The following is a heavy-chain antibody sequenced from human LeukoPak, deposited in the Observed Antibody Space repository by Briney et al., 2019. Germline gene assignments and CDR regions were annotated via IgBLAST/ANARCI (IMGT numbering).Heavy chain of an antibody. CDR1: GYSISSSNW. J-gene: IGHJ4*02. V-gene: IGHV4-28*03. D-gene: IGHD1-26*01. CDR2: IYYSGST. Sequence: SETLSLTCAVSGYSISSSNWWGWIRQPPGKGLEWIGYIYYSGSTNYNPSLKSRVTISVDKSKNQSSLKLSSVTAADTAVYYCARGGGSYHRWGQGTLVTVSS. CDR3: ARGGGSYHR.